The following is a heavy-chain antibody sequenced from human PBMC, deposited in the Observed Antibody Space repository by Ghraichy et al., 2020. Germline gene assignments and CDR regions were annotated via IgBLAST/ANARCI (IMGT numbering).Heavy chain of an antibody. CDR1: GFTFRSYW. J-gene: IGHJ4*02. CDR2: INQDGSDK. CDR3: RTYYYSLGFDY. D-gene: IGHD3-22*01. V-gene: IGHV3-7*03. Sequence: GGSLRLSCAASGFTFRSYWMRWVRQAPGRGREWVANINQDGSDKRYVDYVKGRFTISRDNTRNSVSLQMNSLRAEDAAVYYCRTYYYSLGFDYWGRGTLVPV.